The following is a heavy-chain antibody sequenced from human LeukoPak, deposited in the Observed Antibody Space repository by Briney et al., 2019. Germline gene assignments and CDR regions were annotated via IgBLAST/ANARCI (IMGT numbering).Heavy chain of an antibody. J-gene: IGHJ6*03. CDR2: IIPIFDTS. CDR3: AGMGYCGGDCYSTYMDV. D-gene: IGHD2-21*02. Sequence: ASVKVSCKASGGTFSSYAITWVRQAPGQGLEWMGGIIPIFDTSNYAQKFQGRVTFTSDDSTSTAYMELSSLRSEDTAVYYCAGMGYCGGDCYSTYMDVWGKGTTVTISS. V-gene: IGHV1-69*13. CDR1: GGTFSSYA.